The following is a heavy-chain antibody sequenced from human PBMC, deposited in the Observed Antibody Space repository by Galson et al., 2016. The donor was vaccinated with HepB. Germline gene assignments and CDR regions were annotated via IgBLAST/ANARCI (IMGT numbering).Heavy chain of an antibody. V-gene: IGHV4-61*01. CDR1: GGSVNSGNYF. CDR2: FYYSGST. D-gene: IGHD1-1*01. J-gene: IGHJ4*02. Sequence: SETLSLTCTVSGGSVNSGNYFWSWIRQPPGKGLEWIGYFYYSGSTNYNPSLKSRVTMSIDTSKNLFSLKLSSVTAADTAVYYCATYRERRGEWNWGQGTLVTVSS. CDR3: ATYRERRGEWN.